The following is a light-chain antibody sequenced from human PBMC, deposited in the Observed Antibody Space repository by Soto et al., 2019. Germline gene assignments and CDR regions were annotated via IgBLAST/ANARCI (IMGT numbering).Light chain of an antibody. CDR2: DST. V-gene: IGKV3-11*01. Sequence: EIVLTQSPATLSVSPGERATLSFRASQSIHTSLAWYQQKPVQAPRLVVYDSTLRANGVPDRFGGSRSGTEFTLTINNLEPEDFAVYYCQQRNVWPPITFGQGTRLEIK. CDR3: QQRNVWPPIT. CDR1: QSIHTS. J-gene: IGKJ5*01.